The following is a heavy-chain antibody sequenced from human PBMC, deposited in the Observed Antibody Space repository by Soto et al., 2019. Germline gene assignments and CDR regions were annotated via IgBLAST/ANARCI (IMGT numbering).Heavy chain of an antibody. CDR2: IIPIFGTA. CDR1: GGTFSSYS. V-gene: IGHV1-69*13. J-gene: IGHJ1*01. CDR3: AKTAFIAAAVPYF. Sequence: SVKVSCKASGGTFSSYSISWVRQAPGQGLEWMGGIIPIFGTANYAQKFQGRVTVTADESTSTAYMELSSLRSEDTAVYYCAKTAFIAAAVPYFWGQGTLVTGSS. D-gene: IGHD6-13*01.